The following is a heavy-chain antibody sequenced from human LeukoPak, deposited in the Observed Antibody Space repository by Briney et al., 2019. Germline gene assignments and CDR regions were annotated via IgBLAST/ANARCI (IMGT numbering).Heavy chain of an antibody. J-gene: IGHJ6*03. D-gene: IGHD2-21*01. V-gene: IGHV3-73*01. CDR3: ARAIYPNFYYYYMDV. CDR2: IRSKANSYAT. Sequence: GGSLRLSCAASGFTFSGSAMHWVRQASGKGLEWVGRIRSKANSYATAYAASVKGRFTISRDDSKNTAYLQMNSLRAEDTAVYYCARAIYPNFYYYYMDVWGKGTTVTVSS. CDR1: GFTFSGSA.